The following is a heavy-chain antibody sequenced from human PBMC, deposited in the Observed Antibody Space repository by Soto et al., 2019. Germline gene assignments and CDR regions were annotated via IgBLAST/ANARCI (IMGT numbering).Heavy chain of an antibody. D-gene: IGHD4-17*01. Sequence: EVQLLESGGGLVQPGGSLRLSCAASGFTFSSYAMSWVRQAPGKGLEWVSAISGSGGSTYYADSVKGRFTISRDNSKNTLYLQMNSLRAEDTAVYYCANGKRSTGVTAHDAFDIWGQGTMVTVSS. J-gene: IGHJ3*02. CDR3: ANGKRSTGVTAHDAFDI. V-gene: IGHV3-23*01. CDR2: ISGSGGST. CDR1: GFTFSSYA.